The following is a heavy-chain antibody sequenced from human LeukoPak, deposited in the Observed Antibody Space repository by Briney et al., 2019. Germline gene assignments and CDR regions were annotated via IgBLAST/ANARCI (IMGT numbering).Heavy chain of an antibody. V-gene: IGHV3-30*18. CDR3: AKDYYDSSGYYESPWFDP. CDR2: ISYDGSNK. J-gene: IGHJ5*02. Sequence: GGSLRLSCAASGLIFSSYGMHWVRQAPGKGLEWVAVISYDGSNKYYADSVKGRFTISRDNSKNTLYLQMNSLRAEDTAVYYCAKDYYDSSGYYESPWFDPWGQGTLVTVSS. D-gene: IGHD3-22*01. CDR1: GLIFSSYG.